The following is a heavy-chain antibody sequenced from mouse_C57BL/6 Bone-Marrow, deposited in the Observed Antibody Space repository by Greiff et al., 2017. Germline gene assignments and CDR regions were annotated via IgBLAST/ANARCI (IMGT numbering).Heavy chain of an antibody. CDR2: ISYDGSN. CDR3: ARGLRPPSAY. J-gene: IGHJ3*01. Sequence: ESGPGLVKPSQSLSLTCSVTGYSITSGYYWNWIRQFPGNKLEWMGYISYDGSNNYNPSLKNRISITRDTSKNQFFLKLNSVTTEDTATYYCARGLRPPSAYWGQGTLVTVSA. D-gene: IGHD1-2*01. CDR1: GYSITSGYY. V-gene: IGHV3-6*01.